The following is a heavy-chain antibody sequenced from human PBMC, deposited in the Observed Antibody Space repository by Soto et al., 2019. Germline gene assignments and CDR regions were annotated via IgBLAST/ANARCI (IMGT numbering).Heavy chain of an antibody. CDR1: GGTFSSYA. CDR2: IIPIFGTA. D-gene: IGHD5-12*01. Sequence: SVKVSCKVSGGTFSSYAISWVRQAPGQGLEWMGGIIPIFGTANYAQKFQGRVTITADKSTSTAYMELSSLRSEDTAVYYCARGDSGYPSYYYYGMDVWGQGTTVTVSS. V-gene: IGHV1-69*06. CDR3: ARGDSGYPSYYYYGMDV. J-gene: IGHJ6*02.